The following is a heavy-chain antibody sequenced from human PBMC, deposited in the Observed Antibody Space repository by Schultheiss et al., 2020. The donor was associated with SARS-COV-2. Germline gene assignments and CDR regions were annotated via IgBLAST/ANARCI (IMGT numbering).Heavy chain of an antibody. V-gene: IGHV3-48*01. CDR1: GFTFSSYS. CDR3: ARASPYFDY. J-gene: IGHJ4*02. Sequence: GESLKISCAASGFTFSSYSMNWVRQAPGKGLEWVSYISSSSSTIYYADSVKGRFTISRDNSYNTVYLQMNSLRAEDTAVYYCARASPYFDYWGQGALVTVSS. CDR2: ISSSSSTI.